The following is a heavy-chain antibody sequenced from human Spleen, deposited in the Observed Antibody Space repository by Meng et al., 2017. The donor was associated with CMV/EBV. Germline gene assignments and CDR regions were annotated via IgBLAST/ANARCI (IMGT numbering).Heavy chain of an antibody. Sequence: HVQVQKSGPGLVKPSQTLSLTCTVSGGSMSSGDYFWNWICQPPGKGLEWIGYIYYSGNTYYNPSLKSRVTISIDTSKNQFSLKLSSVTAADTAVYYCARDSGWYNPFRRWGQGTLVTVSS. J-gene: IGHJ4*02. CDR2: IYYSGNT. D-gene: IGHD6-19*01. CDR3: ARDSGWYNPFRR. CDR1: GGSMSSGDYF. V-gene: IGHV4-30-4*01.